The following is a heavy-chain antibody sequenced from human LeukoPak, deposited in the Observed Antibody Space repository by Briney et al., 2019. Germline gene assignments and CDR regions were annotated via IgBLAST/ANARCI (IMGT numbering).Heavy chain of an antibody. CDR2: LNLDGSDK. CDR3: AKGKRYPDY. CDR1: GFIVSGDF. J-gene: IGHJ4*02. V-gene: IGHV3-7*03. Sequence: PGGSLRLSCAASGFIVSGDFMSWVRQAPGKGLGWVASLNLDGSDKYYVDSVKGRFTISRDNAKNSLYLQMDSLRVEDTAVYYCAKGKRYPDYWGQGTLVTVSS. D-gene: IGHD1-1*01.